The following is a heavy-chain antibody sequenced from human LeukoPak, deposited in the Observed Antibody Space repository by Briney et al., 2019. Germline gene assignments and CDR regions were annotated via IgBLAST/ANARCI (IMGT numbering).Heavy chain of an antibody. CDR2: INHSGST. Sequence: SETLSLTCAVYGGSFSGYYWSWIRQPPGKGLEWIGEINHSGSTNYNPSLKSRVTMSVDTSKNQFSLKLSSVTAADTAVYYCAKDSSGYLVHAFDIWGQGTMVTVSS. CDR1: GGSFSGYY. J-gene: IGHJ3*02. CDR3: AKDSSGYLVHAFDI. D-gene: IGHD3-22*01. V-gene: IGHV4-34*01.